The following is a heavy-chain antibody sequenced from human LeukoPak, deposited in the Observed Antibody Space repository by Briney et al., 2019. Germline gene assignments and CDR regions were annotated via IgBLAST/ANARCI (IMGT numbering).Heavy chain of an antibody. CDR2: ISSSSYI. D-gene: IGHD5-24*01. Sequence: GGSLRLSCAASGFTFSSYSMNWVRQAPGKGLEWVSSISSSSYIYYADSVKGRFTISRDNAKNSLYLQMNSLRAEDTAVYYCARESRDGYSGDYWGQGTLVTVSS. CDR1: GFTFSSYS. CDR3: ARESRDGYSGDY. J-gene: IGHJ4*02. V-gene: IGHV3-21*01.